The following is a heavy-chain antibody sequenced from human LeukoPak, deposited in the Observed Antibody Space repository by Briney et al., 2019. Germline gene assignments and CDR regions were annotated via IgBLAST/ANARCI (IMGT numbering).Heavy chain of an antibody. Sequence: GASVKVSCKASGYSFTSFGISWVRQAPGQGLEWMGWISAYNGHTKSAENLQGRVNMTTDTSTNTAYMELTSLRSDDTAVYYCARDQVVGATAGTFDYWGQGTLVTVSS. V-gene: IGHV1-18*01. CDR2: ISAYNGHT. CDR3: ARDQVVGATAGTFDY. CDR1: GYSFTSFG. J-gene: IGHJ4*02. D-gene: IGHD1-26*01.